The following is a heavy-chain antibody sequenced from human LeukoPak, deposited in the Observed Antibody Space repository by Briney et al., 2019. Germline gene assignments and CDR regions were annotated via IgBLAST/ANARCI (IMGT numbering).Heavy chain of an antibody. CDR1: VFSFTISA. D-gene: IGHD5-12*01. CDR2: IVVGSGHP. J-gene: IGHJ4*02. CDR3: AAGYSGYEYPNC. Sequence: SVTVSCKSSVFSFTISAVQWVRQARGQRLEGIGWIVVGSGHPTYAQKFQERVIIIRAMSTRTVYMELSSLTFEDTAVYYCAAGYSGYEYPNCWGQGTLVTVSS. V-gene: IGHV1-58*01.